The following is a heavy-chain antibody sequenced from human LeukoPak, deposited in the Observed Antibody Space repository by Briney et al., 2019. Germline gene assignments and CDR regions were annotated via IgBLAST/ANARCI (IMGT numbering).Heavy chain of an antibody. V-gene: IGHV6-1*01. D-gene: IGHD1-7*01. Sequence: SQTLSLTCAISGDNVSSNSAAWNRIRQSPSRGLEWLGRTYYMSKWYNDYAVSVKSRITINPETSKNQFSLQLKSVTPEDTAVYYCARSHWNYDNWFDPWGQGTLVTVSS. CDR3: ARSHWNYDNWFDP. J-gene: IGHJ5*02. CDR2: TYYMSKWYN. CDR1: GDNVSSNSAA.